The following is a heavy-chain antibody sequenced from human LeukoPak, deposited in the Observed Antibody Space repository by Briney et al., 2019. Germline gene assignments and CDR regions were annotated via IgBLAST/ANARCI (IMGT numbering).Heavy chain of an antibody. J-gene: IGHJ3*02. Sequence: ASVKVSCKVSGYSVMELSMHLVRQAPGKGLEWMGGFDPEYGETIYAQKFQGRVTMTDDTSTDTAYMELSSLRSEDTAVYYCATPGPAWGDDFDIWGQGTIAVFSS. V-gene: IGHV1-24*01. CDR1: GYSVMELS. D-gene: IGHD1-14*01. CDR2: FDPEYGET. CDR3: ATPGPAWGDDFDI.